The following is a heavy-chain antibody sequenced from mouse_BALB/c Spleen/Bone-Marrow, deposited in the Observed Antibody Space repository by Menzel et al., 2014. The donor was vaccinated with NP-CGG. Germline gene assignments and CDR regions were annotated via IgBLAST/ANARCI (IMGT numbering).Heavy chain of an antibody. Sequence: EVKLMESGGGLVQPGGSRKLSCAASGFTFSSFGMHWVRRAPEKGLEWVAYISSGSSTIYYADTVKGRFTISRDNPKNTLFLQMTSLRSEDTAMYYCARDRDDEYFDVWGAGTTVTVSS. CDR2: ISSGSSTI. CDR3: ARDRDDEYFDV. D-gene: IGHD2-14*01. CDR1: GFTFSSFG. J-gene: IGHJ1*01. V-gene: IGHV5-17*02.